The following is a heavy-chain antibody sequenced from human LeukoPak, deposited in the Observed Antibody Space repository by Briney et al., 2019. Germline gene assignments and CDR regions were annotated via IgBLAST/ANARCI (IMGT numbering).Heavy chain of an antibody. CDR3: ARHVEVRGVSPWFDP. Sequence: SETLSLTCTVSGVSISSSSYYCGWIRQPPAKGLEWIGGFYYNGSTYYNPSLKSRITISVDTSKNQFSLKLSSVTAADTAVSYCARHVEVRGVSPWFDPWGQGTLVTVSS. D-gene: IGHD3-10*01. CDR2: FYYNGST. J-gene: IGHJ5*02. V-gene: IGHV4-39*01. CDR1: GVSISSSSYY.